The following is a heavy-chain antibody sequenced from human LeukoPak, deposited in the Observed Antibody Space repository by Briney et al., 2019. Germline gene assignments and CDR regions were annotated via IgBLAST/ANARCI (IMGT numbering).Heavy chain of an antibody. D-gene: IGHD4-17*01. V-gene: IGHV3-23*01. CDR1: GFTFSSYA. Sequence: GGSLRLSCTASGFTFSSYAMSWVRQAPGKGLEWVSLISSTGSTTYYADSVKGRFTISRDNAKNSLYLQMNSLRAEDTAVYYCARRDYASDYWGQGTLVTVSS. CDR3: ARRDYASDY. CDR2: ISSTGSTT. J-gene: IGHJ4*02.